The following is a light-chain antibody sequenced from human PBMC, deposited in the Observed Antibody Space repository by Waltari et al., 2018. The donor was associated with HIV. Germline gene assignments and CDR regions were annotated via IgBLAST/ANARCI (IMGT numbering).Light chain of an antibody. Sequence: QSALTQPASVSGFPGQSINISCTGISTDSRFYQYVSWYQQHPGKIPRLIIFDINNRPSGVSDHISGSRSGNPASLTFSGLQSGDEAHYYCASNRLDYTLIFGGGTKLTVL. CDR2: DIN. CDR1: STDSRFYQY. CDR3: ASNRLDYTLI. J-gene: IGLJ2*01. V-gene: IGLV2-14*03.